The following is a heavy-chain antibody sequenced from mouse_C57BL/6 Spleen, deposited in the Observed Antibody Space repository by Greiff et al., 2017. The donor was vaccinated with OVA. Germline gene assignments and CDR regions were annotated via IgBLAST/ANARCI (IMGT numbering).Heavy chain of an antibody. J-gene: IGHJ1*03. CDR2: IDPSDSYT. CDR3: ARGVTTYFDV. Sequence: QVQLQQPGAELVKPGASVKLSCKASGYTFTSYWMQWVKQRPGQGLEWIGEIDPSDSYTNYNQKFKGKATLTVDTSSSTAYMQLSSLTSEDSAVYYCARGVTTYFDVWGTGTTVTVSS. CDR1: GYTFTSYW. D-gene: IGHD2-2*01. V-gene: IGHV1-50*01.